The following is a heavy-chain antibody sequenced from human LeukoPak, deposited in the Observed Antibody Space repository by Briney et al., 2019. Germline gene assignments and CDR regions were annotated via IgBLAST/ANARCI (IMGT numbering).Heavy chain of an antibody. CDR2: INPNSGGT. CDR3: ARGGSVVVPAAPVYYFDY. D-gene: IGHD2-2*01. Sequence: ASVKVSCKASGYTFTGYYMHWVRQAPGQGLEWMGWINPNSGGTNYAQKFQGRVTMTRDTSISTAYMELSRLRSDDTAVYYCARGGSVVVPAAPVYYFDYWGQGTLVTVSS. J-gene: IGHJ4*02. V-gene: IGHV1-2*02. CDR1: GYTFTGYY.